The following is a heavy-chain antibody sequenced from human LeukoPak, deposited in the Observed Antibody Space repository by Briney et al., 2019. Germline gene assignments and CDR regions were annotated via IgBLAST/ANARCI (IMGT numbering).Heavy chain of an antibody. D-gene: IGHD3-22*01. CDR3: ARGKQYYYDSSGTSFGSFDV. CDR1: RFTSSSYW. Sequence: PGGSLRLSCAASRFTSSSYWMHWVRQAPGKGLVWVSRINSDGRSTDYADSVKGRFTISRDNAKNTLYLQMNSLRAEDTAVYYCARGKQYYYDSSGTSFGSFDVWGQGTVVTVSS. V-gene: IGHV3-74*01. CDR2: INSDGRST. J-gene: IGHJ3*01.